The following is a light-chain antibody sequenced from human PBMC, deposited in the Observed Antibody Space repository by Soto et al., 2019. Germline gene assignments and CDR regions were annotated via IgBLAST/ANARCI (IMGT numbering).Light chain of an antibody. CDR2: EVS. Sequence: DIVMTQTPISLSVTPGQPTSISCKSSQSLLHSDGKTYLSWYLQKPGQPLQLLISEVSNRFSGVPDRFSGSGSGTDFTLKISRVEADDVGVYYCMQSLELPRTFGQGTKVEIK. V-gene: IGKV2D-29*01. CDR3: MQSLELPRT. CDR1: QSLLHSDGKTY. J-gene: IGKJ1*01.